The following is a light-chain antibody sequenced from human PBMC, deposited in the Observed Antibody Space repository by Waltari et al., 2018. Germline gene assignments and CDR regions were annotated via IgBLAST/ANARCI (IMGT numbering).Light chain of an antibody. CDR1: QSILYNSNNKNC. V-gene: IGKV4-1*01. Sequence: DIVMTQSPDSLAVSLGERATINCRSSQSILYNSNNKNCLAWYQQKPGQPPKLLIYWASTRESGVPDRFSGSGSETDFTLTISSLQAEDVAVYYCQQSYRIPCTFGQGTKLEI. J-gene: IGKJ2*02. CDR2: WAS. CDR3: QQSYRIPCT.